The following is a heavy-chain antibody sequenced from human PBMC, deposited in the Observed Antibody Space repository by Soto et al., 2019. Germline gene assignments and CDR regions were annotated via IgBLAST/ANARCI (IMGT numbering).Heavy chain of an antibody. D-gene: IGHD2-2*01. J-gene: IGHJ6*03. CDR1: GFTFGDYA. Sequence: EVQLVESGGGLVQPGRSLRLSCTASGFTFGDYAMSWFRQAPGKGLEWVGFIRSKAYGGTTEYAASVKGRFTISRDDSKSIAYLQMNSLKTEDTAVYYCTRAAEVVVPAAMVALDYYYYMDVWGKGTTVTVSS. V-gene: IGHV3-49*03. CDR2: IRSKAYGGTT. CDR3: TRAAEVVVPAAMVALDYYYYMDV.